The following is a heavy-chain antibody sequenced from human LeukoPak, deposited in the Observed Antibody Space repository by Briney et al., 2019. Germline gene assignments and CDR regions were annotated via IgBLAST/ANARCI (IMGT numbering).Heavy chain of an antibody. J-gene: IGHJ6*03. CDR1: GFTFSSYA. V-gene: IGHV3-30*04. D-gene: IGHD6-13*01. CDR3: ARELAAAGKSGNLYYYMDV. Sequence: GGSLRLSCAASGFTFSSYAMHWVRQAPGKGLEWVAVISYDGSNKYYADSVKGRFTISRDNSKNTLYLQMNSLRAEDTAVYYCARELAAAGKSGNLYYYMDVWGKGTTVTVSS. CDR2: ISYDGSNK.